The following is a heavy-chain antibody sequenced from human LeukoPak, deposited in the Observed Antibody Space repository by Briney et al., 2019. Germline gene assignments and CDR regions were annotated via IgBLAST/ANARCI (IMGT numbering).Heavy chain of an antibody. CDR3: ARFFIAVAGSLDY. D-gene: IGHD6-19*01. J-gene: IGHJ4*02. CDR2: INPNSGGT. Sequence: GASVKVSCKASEYTFTGYYMHWVRQAPGQGLEWMGWINPNSGGTNYAQKFQGRVTMTRDTSISTAYMELSRLRSDDTAVYYCARFFIAVAGSLDYWGQGTLVTVSS. V-gene: IGHV1-2*02. CDR1: EYTFTGYY.